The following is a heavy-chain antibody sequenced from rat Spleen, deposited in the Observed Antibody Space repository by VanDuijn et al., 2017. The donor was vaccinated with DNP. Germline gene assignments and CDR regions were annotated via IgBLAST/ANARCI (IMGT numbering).Heavy chain of an antibody. CDR2: ISNDGSSI. CDR3: TTLITFMSG. V-gene: IGHV5-20*01. Sequence: EVQVVESGGGLVQPGRSLKLSCAASGFTFSDYYMAWVRQAPTKGLEWVASISNDGSSIYYRDSVKDRFTISRDNAKSSLFLQMDSLRSEDTATYYCTTLITFMSGWSQGTSVTVSS. D-gene: IGHD1-1*01. J-gene: IGHJ4*01. CDR1: GFTFSDYY.